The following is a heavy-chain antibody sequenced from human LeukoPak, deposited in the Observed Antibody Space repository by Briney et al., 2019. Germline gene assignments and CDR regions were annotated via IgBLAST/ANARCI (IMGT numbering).Heavy chain of an antibody. D-gene: IGHD5-24*01. J-gene: IGHJ3*02. CDR3: ARVPQWLDAFDI. V-gene: IGHV3-74*01. Sequence: GGSLRPSCAASGFTFSSYWMHWVRQAPGKGLVWVSRTNSDGSSTSYADSVKGRFTISRDNAKNTLYLQMNSLRAEDTAVYYCARVPQWLDAFDIWGQGTMVTVSS. CDR2: TNSDGSST. CDR1: GFTFSSYW.